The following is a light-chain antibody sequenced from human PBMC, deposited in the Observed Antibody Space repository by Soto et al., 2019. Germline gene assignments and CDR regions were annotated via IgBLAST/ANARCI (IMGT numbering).Light chain of an antibody. CDR1: DYVSNG. CDR3: QQYNSFPFS. J-gene: IGKJ3*01. V-gene: IGKV1D-16*01. Sequence: DIHMPQSPSSLSSSVGYRSPITRLASDYVSNGLAWYQQRPGKAPKSLIYAASSLQRGVPARFSGSGSGTAFTLTISSLQPEDFATYYCQQYNSFPFSFGHGTKVDIK. CDR2: AAS.